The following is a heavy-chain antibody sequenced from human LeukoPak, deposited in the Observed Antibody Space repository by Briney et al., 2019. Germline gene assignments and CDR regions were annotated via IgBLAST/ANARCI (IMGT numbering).Heavy chain of an antibody. D-gene: IGHD1-14*01. J-gene: IGHJ4*02. CDR3: AREVWGPEY. CDR1: GFTFSSYA. CDR2: ISYDGSNK. V-gene: IGHV3-30-3*01. Sequence: GGSLRLSCAASGFTFSSYAMHWVRQAPGKGLEWVAVISYDGSNKYYADSVKGRFTISRDNTKNSVYLQMSSLRAEDTAVYYCAREVWGPEYWGQGTLVTVSS.